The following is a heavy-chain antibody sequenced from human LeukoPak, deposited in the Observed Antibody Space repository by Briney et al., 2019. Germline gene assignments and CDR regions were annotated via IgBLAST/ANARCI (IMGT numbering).Heavy chain of an antibody. CDR1: GFTFRSYD. D-gene: IGHD6-19*01. CDR2: ISGSGSST. CDR3: AKGGGVGWPLSSHGMDV. Sequence: GGSLRLSCAASGFTFRSYDMSWVRQAPGKGLEWVSGISGSGSSTYYADSVKGRFTISRDNSKNTLYLHMNSLRAEDTAVYYCAKGGGVGWPLSSHGMDVWGQGTTVTVS. V-gene: IGHV3-23*01. J-gene: IGHJ6*02.